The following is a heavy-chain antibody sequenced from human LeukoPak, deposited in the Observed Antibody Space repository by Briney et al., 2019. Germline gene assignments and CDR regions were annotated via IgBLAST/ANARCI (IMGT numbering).Heavy chain of an antibody. D-gene: IGHD3-22*01. CDR2: INPSGGST. J-gene: IGHJ6*02. CDR1: GYTFTSYY. Sequence: ASVKVSCKASGYTFTSYYMHWVRQAPGQGLEWMGIINPSGGSTSYAQKFQGRVTMTRDTSTSTVYMELSSLRSEDTAVYYCARDGSITMIVVVITGGMDVWGQGTTVTVSS. CDR3: ARDGSITMIVVVITGGMDV. V-gene: IGHV1-46*01.